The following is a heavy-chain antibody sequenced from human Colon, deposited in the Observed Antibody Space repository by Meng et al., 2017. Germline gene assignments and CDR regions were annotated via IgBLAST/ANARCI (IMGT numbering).Heavy chain of an antibody. Sequence: QVHLHESGPGLVRPSDDLSRVCTVPGGSSKSGGYHWSWVRQHPGKGLEYIGFMSDSGTTDYNPSLRSRVSISEIGSSKNQFSLTLRSVTAADTATYFCARDTLYGTDYWGQGVLVTVSS. CDR2: MSDSGTT. V-gene: IGHV4-31*03. D-gene: IGHD4-17*01. CDR3: ARDTLYGTDY. CDR1: GGSSKSGGYH. J-gene: IGHJ4*02.